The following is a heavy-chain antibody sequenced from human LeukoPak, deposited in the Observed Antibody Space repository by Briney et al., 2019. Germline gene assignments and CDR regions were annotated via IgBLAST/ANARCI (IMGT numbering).Heavy chain of an antibody. CDR1: GFTFSSYS. D-gene: IGHD3/OR15-3a*01. Sequence: GGSLRLSCAASGFTFSSYSMNWVRQAPGKGLEWVSTISSSSSYIYYADSVKGRFTISRDNAKNSLYLQMNSLRAENTAVYYCARGPQGLDWLPFFDPWGQGTLVTVSS. CDR2: ISSSSSYI. CDR3: ARGPQGLDWLPFFDP. J-gene: IGHJ5*02. V-gene: IGHV3-21*01.